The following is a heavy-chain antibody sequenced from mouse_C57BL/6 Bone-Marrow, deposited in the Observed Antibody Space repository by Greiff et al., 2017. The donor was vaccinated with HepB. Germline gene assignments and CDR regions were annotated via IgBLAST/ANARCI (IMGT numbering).Heavy chain of an antibody. V-gene: IGHV1-81*01. CDR3: ASPLQLRLRSPWFAY. CDR1: GYTFTSYG. Sequence: VQLQQSGAELARPGASVKLSCKASGYTFTSYGISWVKQRTGQGLEWIGESYPRSGNTYYNEKFKGKATLTADKSSSTAYMALRSLTSEDSAVYFCASPLQLRLRSPWFAYWGQGTLVTVSA. D-gene: IGHD3-2*02. J-gene: IGHJ3*01. CDR2: SYPRSGNT.